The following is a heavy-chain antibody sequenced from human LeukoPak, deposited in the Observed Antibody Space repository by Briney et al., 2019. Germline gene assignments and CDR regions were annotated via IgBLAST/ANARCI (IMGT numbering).Heavy chain of an antibody. CDR1: GYTFTSYY. CDR3: ARAGGDGDYDPLVRPPPDY. V-gene: IGHV1-46*01. D-gene: IGHD4-17*01. CDR2: INPSGGST. Sequence: ASVKVSCKASGYTFTSYYMHWVRQAPGKGLECKGIINPSGGSTSYAQKFQGRVTMTRDTSTSTVYMELSSLRSEDTAVYYCARAGGDGDYDPLVRPPPDYWGQGTLVTVSS. J-gene: IGHJ4*02.